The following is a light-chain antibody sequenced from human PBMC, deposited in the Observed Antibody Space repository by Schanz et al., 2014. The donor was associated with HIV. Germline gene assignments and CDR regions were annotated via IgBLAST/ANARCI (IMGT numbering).Light chain of an antibody. CDR1: NSNFRSNA. CDR2: NSY. V-gene: IGLV1-44*01. J-gene: IGLJ3*02. CDR3: AAWDDNLDGWV. Sequence: QSVLTQPPSTSGTPGQRVTMSCSGSNSNFRSNAVNWYQHLPGTAPKLLIYNSYHRPSGVPDRFSGSESGTSASLAISGLQSEDEADYYCAAWDDNLDGWVFGGGTKLTVL.